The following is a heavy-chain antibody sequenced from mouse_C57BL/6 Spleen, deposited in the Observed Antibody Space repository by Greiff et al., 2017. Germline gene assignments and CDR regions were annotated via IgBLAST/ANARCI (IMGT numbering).Heavy chain of an antibody. CDR2: IDPSDSYT. CDR1: GYTFTSYW. V-gene: IGHV1-69*01. D-gene: IGHD1-1*01. J-gene: IGHJ4*01. Sequence: VQLQQPGAELVMPGASVKLSCKASGYTFTSYWMHWVKQRPGQGLEWIGEIDPSDSYTNYNQKFKGKSTLTVDKSSSTAYMQLSSLTSEDSAVYYCARWPTVVARAMDYWGQGTSVTVSS. CDR3: ARWPTVVARAMDY.